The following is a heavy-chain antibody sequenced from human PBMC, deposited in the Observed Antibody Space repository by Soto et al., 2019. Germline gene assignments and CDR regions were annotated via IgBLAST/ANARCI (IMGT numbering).Heavy chain of an antibody. CDR1: GGSFSGYY. D-gene: IGHD2-21*01. Sequence: PSETLSLTCAVYGGSFSGYYWSWIRQPPGKGLEWIGEINHSGSTNYNPSLKSRVTISVDTSKNQFSLKLSSVTAADTAVYYCARAPRSSYSHYYYYGMDVWGQGTKVTVSS. J-gene: IGHJ6*02. V-gene: IGHV4-34*01. CDR2: INHSGST. CDR3: ARAPRSSYSHYYYYGMDV.